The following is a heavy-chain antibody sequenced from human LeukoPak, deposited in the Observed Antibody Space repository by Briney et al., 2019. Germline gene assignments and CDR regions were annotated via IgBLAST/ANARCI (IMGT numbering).Heavy chain of an antibody. J-gene: IGHJ3*02. V-gene: IGHV3-23*01. CDR2: ISGPGGNT. Sequence: GGSLRLSCAACGFTFSIHGRSWVRQVPGKGLEWVSAISGPGGNTYYADSVKGRFTISRDNSKNTLFLQMNSLRAEDTAVYYCANGRYWWSYRYHAFDIWGQGTIVTVSS. D-gene: IGHD3-16*02. CDR3: ANGRYWWSYRYHAFDI. CDR1: GFTFSIHG.